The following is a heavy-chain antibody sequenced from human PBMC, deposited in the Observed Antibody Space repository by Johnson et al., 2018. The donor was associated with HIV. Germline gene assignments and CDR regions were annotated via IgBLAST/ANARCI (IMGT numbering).Heavy chain of an antibody. J-gene: IGHJ3*01. CDR1: GFTFSSYA. CDR3: TTDGRIPVAHHDAFDV. Sequence: QVQLVESGGGVVQPGRSLRLSCAASGFTFSSYAMHWVHQAPGKGLEWVAVISYDGNNKYYADSVKGRFTISRDNSKNTLYLQMNSLKTEDTAVYYCTTDGRIPVAHHDAFDVWGQGTMVTVSS. V-gene: IGHV3-30*03. CDR2: ISYDGNNK. D-gene: IGHD6-19*01.